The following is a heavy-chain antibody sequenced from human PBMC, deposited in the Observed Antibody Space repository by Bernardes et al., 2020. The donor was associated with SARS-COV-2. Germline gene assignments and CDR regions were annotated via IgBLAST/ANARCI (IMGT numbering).Heavy chain of an antibody. CDR1: GGTFSSYA. D-gene: IGHD2-8*01. Sequence: PVKASCKASGGTFSSYATSWVRQAPGQGPEWMGRIIPIFGTANYAQKFQGRVTNTADEPTSTAYMELSSLRSEDTAVYYCASFNGDYGMDVWGQGTTVTVSS. CDR3: ASFNGDYGMDV. J-gene: IGHJ6*02. V-gene: IGHV1-69*13. CDR2: IIPIFGTA.